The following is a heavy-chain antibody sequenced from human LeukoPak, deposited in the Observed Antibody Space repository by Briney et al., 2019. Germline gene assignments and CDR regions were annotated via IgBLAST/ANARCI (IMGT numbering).Heavy chain of an antibody. CDR1: GYTFTSYY. J-gene: IGHJ4*02. CDR2: INPSGGST. CDR3: ARDCYGSGDIDY. D-gene: IGHD3-10*01. Sequence: ASVKVSCTASGYTFTSYYMHWVRQAPGQGLEWMGIINPSGGSTSYAQKFQGRVTMTRDMSTSTVYMELSSLRSEDTAVYYCARDCYGSGDIDYWGQGTLVTVSS. V-gene: IGHV1-46*01.